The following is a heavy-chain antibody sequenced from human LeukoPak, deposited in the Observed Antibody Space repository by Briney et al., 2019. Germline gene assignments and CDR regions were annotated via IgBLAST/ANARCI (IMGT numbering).Heavy chain of an antibody. D-gene: IGHD3-3*01. Sequence: QPGRSLRLSCAASGFTFSSYAMSWVRQAPGKGLEWVSAISGSGGSTYYADSVKGRFTISRDNSKNTLYLQMNSLRAEDTAVYYCAKESDFWSGYLDGFDYWGQGTLVTVSS. J-gene: IGHJ4*02. CDR1: GFTFSSYA. CDR2: ISGSGGST. CDR3: AKESDFWSGYLDGFDY. V-gene: IGHV3-23*01.